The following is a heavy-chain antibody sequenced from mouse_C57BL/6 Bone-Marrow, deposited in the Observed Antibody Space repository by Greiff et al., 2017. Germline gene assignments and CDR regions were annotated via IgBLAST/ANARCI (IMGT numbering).Heavy chain of an antibody. Sequence: EVQLQQSGAELVRPGASVKLSCTASGFNIKDDYMHWVKQRPEQGLEWIGWIDPENGDTEYASQFQGKATITADTSSNTAYLQLSSLTSEDTAVYYCTPYDGGAYWGQGTLVTVSA. CDR2: IDPENGDT. CDR3: TPYDGGAY. D-gene: IGHD2-3*01. J-gene: IGHJ3*01. CDR1: GFNIKDDY. V-gene: IGHV14-4*01.